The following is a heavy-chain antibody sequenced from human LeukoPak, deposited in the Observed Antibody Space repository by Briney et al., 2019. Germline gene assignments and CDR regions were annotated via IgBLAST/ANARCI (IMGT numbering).Heavy chain of an antibody. CDR3: ARGRSMDV. CDR2: INRDGSEK. Sequence: GGSLRLSCEASGFTFNNYWMTWVRQAPGKGLEWVANINRDGSEKYYVDSVKGRFTISRDNAKNSLYLQMNSLRAEDTAAYYCARGRSMDVWGRGTTVTVSS. CDR1: GFTFNNYW. J-gene: IGHJ6*02. V-gene: IGHV3-7*05.